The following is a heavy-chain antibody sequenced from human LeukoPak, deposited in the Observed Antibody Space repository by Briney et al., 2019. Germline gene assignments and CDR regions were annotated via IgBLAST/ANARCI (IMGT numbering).Heavy chain of an antibody. Sequence: PGGSLRLSCAASGFTFSSYGMHWGRQAPGKGLEWVAVISYDGSNKYYADSVKGRFTISRDNSKHTLYLQMNSLRAEDTAVYYCAKTQLGWLQLYYFDYWGQGTLVTVPS. J-gene: IGHJ4*02. CDR3: AKTQLGWLQLYYFDY. CDR1: GFTFSSYG. D-gene: IGHD5-24*01. CDR2: ISYDGSNK. V-gene: IGHV3-30*18.